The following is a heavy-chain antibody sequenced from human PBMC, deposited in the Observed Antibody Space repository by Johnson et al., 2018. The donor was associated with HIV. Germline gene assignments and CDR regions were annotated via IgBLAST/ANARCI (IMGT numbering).Heavy chain of an antibody. CDR2: IYSGGST. Sequence: QVQLVESGGGVVQPARSLRLSCAASRFTFSRYGMYWVRQAPGKVLEWVAVIYSGGSTYYADSVKGRFTISRDNSKNTLYLQMNSLRAEDTAVYYCALGGSWYAFDIWGQGTMVTVSS. V-gene: IGHV3-NL1*01. J-gene: IGHJ3*02. CDR1: RFTFSRYG. CDR3: ALGGSWYAFDI. D-gene: IGHD2-15*01.